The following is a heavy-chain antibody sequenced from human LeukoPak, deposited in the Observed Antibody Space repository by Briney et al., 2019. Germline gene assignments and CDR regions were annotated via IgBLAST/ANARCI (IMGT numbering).Heavy chain of an antibody. Sequence: TPSETLSLTCTVSGGSISSGGYYWSWIRQHPGKGLEWIGYINYRGSPDYNPSLKSRITISLDTSKNQFSLKLTSVTAADTAVYYCARDVPKRAPYGVDVWGQGTTVTVSS. CDR3: ARDVPKRAPYGVDV. J-gene: IGHJ6*02. D-gene: IGHD5-24*01. CDR1: GGSISSGGYY. CDR2: INYRGSP. V-gene: IGHV4-31*03.